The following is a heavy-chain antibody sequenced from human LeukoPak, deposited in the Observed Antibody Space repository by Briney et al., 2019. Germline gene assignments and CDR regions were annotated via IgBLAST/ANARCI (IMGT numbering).Heavy chain of an antibody. Sequence: SETLSLTCTVSGYSISSGYYWGWIRQPPGKGLEWIGSIYHSGSTYYNPSLKSRVTISVDTSKNQFSLKLSSVTAADTAVYYCARVWSYYDSSGYHKGYYFDYWGQGTLVTVSS. CDR1: GYSISSGYY. D-gene: IGHD3-22*01. V-gene: IGHV4-38-2*02. J-gene: IGHJ4*02. CDR3: ARVWSYYDSSGYHKGYYFDY. CDR2: IYHSGST.